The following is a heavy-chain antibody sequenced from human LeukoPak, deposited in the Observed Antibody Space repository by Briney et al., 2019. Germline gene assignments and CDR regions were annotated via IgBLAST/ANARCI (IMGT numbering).Heavy chain of an antibody. CDR1: GFTFSSYG. J-gene: IGHJ4*02. Sequence: GGSLRLSCAASGFTFSSYGMHWVRQAPGKGLEWVAVISYDGSNKYYADSVKGRFTISRDNSKNTLYLQMNSLRAEDTAVYYCARDRINSGYEFDYWGQGTLVTVSS. CDR2: ISYDGSNK. V-gene: IGHV3-30*03. CDR3: ARDRINSGYEFDY. D-gene: IGHD5-12*01.